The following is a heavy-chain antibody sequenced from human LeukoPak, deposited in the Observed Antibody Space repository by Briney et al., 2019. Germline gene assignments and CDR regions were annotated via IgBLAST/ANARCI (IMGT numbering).Heavy chain of an antibody. CDR1: GGSITSSTYY. D-gene: IGHD6-19*01. CDR2: IYHSGHT. CDR3: AREVSSGWTYFDY. Sequence: SETLSLTCTVSGGSITSSTYYWGWIRQPPGKGLEWIGSIYHSGHTYDNPSLKSRVTISVDTSKNQFSLKLTYVTAADTAVYYCAREVSSGWTYFDYWGQGSLATVSS. J-gene: IGHJ4*02. V-gene: IGHV4-39*01.